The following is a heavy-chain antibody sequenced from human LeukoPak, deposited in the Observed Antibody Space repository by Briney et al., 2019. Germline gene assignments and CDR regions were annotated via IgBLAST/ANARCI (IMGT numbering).Heavy chain of an antibody. Sequence: GGSLRLSCAASGFTFSSYGMHWVRQAPGKGLVWVAFIRYDGSYKYYADSVKGRFTISRDNSKNTLYLQMNSLRVEDTAVYYCAKAGLVRGGALDSWGQGTLVTVSS. CDR2: IRYDGSYK. V-gene: IGHV3-30*02. CDR3: AKAGLVRGGALDS. CDR1: GFTFSSYG. D-gene: IGHD4/OR15-4a*01. J-gene: IGHJ4*02.